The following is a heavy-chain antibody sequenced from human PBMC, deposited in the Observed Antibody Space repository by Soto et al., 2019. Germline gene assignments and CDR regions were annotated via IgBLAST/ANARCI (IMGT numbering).Heavy chain of an antibody. V-gene: IGHV3-23*01. J-gene: IGHJ4*02. D-gene: IGHD6-19*01. Sequence: GSLRLSCTASGFTFRSYIMNWVRQAPGKGLEWISTITADGGGTFYADSVKGRFTIIRDNSKDTLYLQMDNLRAEDTALYYCTRDRGGSGWPELDCWGQGTQVTVSS. CDR3: TRDRGGSGWPELDC. CDR2: ITADGGGT. CDR1: GFTFRSYI.